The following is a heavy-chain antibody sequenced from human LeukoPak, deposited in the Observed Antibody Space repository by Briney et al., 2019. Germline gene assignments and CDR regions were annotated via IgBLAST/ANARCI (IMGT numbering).Heavy chain of an antibody. J-gene: IGHJ5*02. Sequence: GGSLRLSCAASGFTFSSYAMSWVRQAPGKGLEWVSAISGSGGSTYYAGSVKGRFTISRDNAKNSLYLQMNSLRAEDTAVYYCARGDYDFWSGYLPTNWFDPWGQGTLVTVSS. D-gene: IGHD3-3*01. CDR1: GFTFSSYA. CDR3: ARGDYDFWSGYLPTNWFDP. CDR2: ISGSGGST. V-gene: IGHV3-23*01.